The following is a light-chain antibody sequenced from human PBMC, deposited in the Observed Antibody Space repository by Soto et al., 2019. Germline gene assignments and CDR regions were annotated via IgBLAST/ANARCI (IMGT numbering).Light chain of an antibody. CDR1: QSVSSSY. CDR3: QQYGSSYT. CDR2: GAS. V-gene: IGKV3-20*01. Sequence: EIVLTQSPGTLSLSPGERATLSCRASQSVSSSYLAWYQQKPGQAPRLLIYGASSRATGIPDRFSGTGSGTDFTLTSGRLEPEDFAVYYCQQYGSSYTFGQGTKLEIK. J-gene: IGKJ2*01.